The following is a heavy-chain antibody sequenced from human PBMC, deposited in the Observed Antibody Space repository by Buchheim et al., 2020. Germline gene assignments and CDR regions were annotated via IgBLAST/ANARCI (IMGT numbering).Heavy chain of an antibody. Sequence: EVQLLESGGGLVQPGGSLRLSCVASGFTFSSYAMSWVRQAPGKGLEWVPVISGSGGSTHYADSVKGRFTISRDNSKHTLYPQMNSLRAEDTAVYYCAKDGYVDKYFDYWGQGTL. D-gene: IGHD5-12*01. CDR3: AKDGYVDKYFDY. CDR1: GFTFSSYA. J-gene: IGHJ4*02. CDR2: ISGSGGST. V-gene: IGHV3-23*01.